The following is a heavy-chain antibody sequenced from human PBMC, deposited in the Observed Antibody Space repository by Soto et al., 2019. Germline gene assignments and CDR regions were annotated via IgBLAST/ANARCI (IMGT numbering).Heavy chain of an antibody. Sequence: GGSLRLSCAASGFTFSSYAMSWVRQAPGKGLEWVSAISGSGGSTYYADSVKGRFTISRDNSKNTLYLQMNSLRAEDTAVYYCAKGRLRLRMITFGGVYAYWGQGTLVTVSS. J-gene: IGHJ4*02. D-gene: IGHD3-16*01. CDR3: AKGRLRLRMITFGGVYAY. V-gene: IGHV3-23*01. CDR1: GFTFSSYA. CDR2: ISGSGGST.